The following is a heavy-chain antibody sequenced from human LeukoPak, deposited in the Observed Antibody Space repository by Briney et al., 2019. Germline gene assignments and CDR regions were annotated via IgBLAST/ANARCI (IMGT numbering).Heavy chain of an antibody. V-gene: IGHV4-31*11. D-gene: IGHD3-3*01. CDR1: GGSINSDTYY. CDR2: VSHSGTI. J-gene: IGHJ5*01. Sequence: SETLSLTCGVSGGSINSDTYYWHWIRHRPGKGLEWIGFVSHSGTIDYNPSLKSRIIISVDTSNNRYSLRLTSVTAADTAIYYCAKMSDNYWNGVFGFDSWGQGARVTVSS. CDR3: AKMSDNYWNGVFGFDS.